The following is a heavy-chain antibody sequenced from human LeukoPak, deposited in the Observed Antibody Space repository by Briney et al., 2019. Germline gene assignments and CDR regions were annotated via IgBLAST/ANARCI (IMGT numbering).Heavy chain of an antibody. CDR3: TRDQGGNSISLDY. D-gene: IGHD4-23*01. CDR1: GFTFRNYA. CDR2: IRSKGYGGTT. Sequence: GSLRLSCAASGFTFRNYAMSWFRQAPGKGLEWLGFIRSKGYGGTTEYAASVKGRFAISRDDSKSIAYLQMNSLKTEDTALYFCTRDQGGNSISLDYWGQGTLVTVSS. J-gene: IGHJ4*02. V-gene: IGHV3-49*03.